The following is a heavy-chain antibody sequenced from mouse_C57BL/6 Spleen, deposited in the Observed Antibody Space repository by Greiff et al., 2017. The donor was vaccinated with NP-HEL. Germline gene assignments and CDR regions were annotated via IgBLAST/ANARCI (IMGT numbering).Heavy chain of an antibody. CDR1: GYTFTSYW. CDR3: ARSPYDYDATRPWFAY. V-gene: IGHV1-64*01. CDR2: IHPNSGST. Sequence: QVQLQQPGAELVKPGASVKLSCKASGYTFTSYWMHWVKQRPGQGLEWIGMIHPNSGSTNYNEKFKSKATLTVDKSSSTAYMQLSSLTSEDSAVYYWARSPYDYDATRPWFAYWGQGTLVTVSA. J-gene: IGHJ3*01. D-gene: IGHD2-4*01.